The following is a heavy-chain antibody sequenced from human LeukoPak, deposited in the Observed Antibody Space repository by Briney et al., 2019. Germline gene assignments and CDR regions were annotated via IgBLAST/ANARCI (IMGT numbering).Heavy chain of an antibody. Sequence: SETLSLTCAVYGGSFSGYYWSWIRQPPGKGLEWIGEINHSGSTNYNPSLKSRVTISVDTSKNQFSLKLSSVTAADAAVYYCARGLGGYDYWGQGTLVTVSS. V-gene: IGHV4-34*01. CDR2: INHSGST. D-gene: IGHD1-26*01. J-gene: IGHJ4*02. CDR1: GGSFSGYY. CDR3: ARGLGGYDY.